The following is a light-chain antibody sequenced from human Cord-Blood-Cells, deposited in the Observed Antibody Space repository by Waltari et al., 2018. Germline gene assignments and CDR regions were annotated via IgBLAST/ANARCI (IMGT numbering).Light chain of an antibody. CDR1: QSGSSN. V-gene: IGKV3-15*01. J-gene: IGKJ2*01. CDR3: QQDNNWPPYT. Sequence: EIVITQSPATLSVSPGERATLSCRASQSGSSNLTWYQPKPGQAPRLLIYGASTRATRITARLIGSGSGTEFTLTINSLQSEDFAVYYCQQDNNWPPYTFGQGTKLEIK. CDR2: GAS.